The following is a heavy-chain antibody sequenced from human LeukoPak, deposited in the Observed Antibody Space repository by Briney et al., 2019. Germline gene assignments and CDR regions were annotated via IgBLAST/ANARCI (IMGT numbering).Heavy chain of an antibody. J-gene: IGHJ4*02. Sequence: SETLSLTCTVSGGSVSSGSYYWSWIRQPPGKGLEWIGYIYYSGSTNYNPSLKSRVTISVDTSKNQFSLKPSSVTAADTAVYYCARGVTYYDFWSGYAPLYYFDYWGQGTLVTVSS. V-gene: IGHV4-61*01. D-gene: IGHD3-3*01. CDR2: IYYSGST. CDR1: GGSVSSGSYY. CDR3: ARGVTYYDFWSGYAPLYYFDY.